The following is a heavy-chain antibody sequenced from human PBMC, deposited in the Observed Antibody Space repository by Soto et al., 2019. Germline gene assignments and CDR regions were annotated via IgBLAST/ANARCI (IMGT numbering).Heavy chain of an antibody. CDR2: IYYSGRT. D-gene: IGHD5-12*01. CDR3: ARNVGGYADPPAY. J-gene: IGHJ4*02. Sequence: QVQLQESGPGLVKPADTLSLTCAVSGYSINSNNWWGWIRQPPGKGLEWIGNIYYSGRTYCNPSLNSRATMSADTSKNQVSLKLTSVTAVDTAVYYCARNVGGYADPPAYWGQGNLVTVSS. CDR1: GYSINSNNW. V-gene: IGHV4-28*01.